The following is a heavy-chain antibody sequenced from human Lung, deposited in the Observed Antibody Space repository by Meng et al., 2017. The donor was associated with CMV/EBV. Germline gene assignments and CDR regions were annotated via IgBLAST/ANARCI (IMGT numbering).Heavy chain of an antibody. V-gene: IGHV1-46*01. D-gene: IGHD6-19*01. Sequence: SVXVSXXASGYTFTSYYMHWVRQAPGQGLEWMGIINPSGGSTSYAQKFQGRVTMTRDTSTSTVYMELSSLRSEDTAVYYCARGSSGWTYYVDYWGQGTLVTVSS. CDR2: INPSGGST. CDR1: GYTFTSYY. J-gene: IGHJ4*02. CDR3: ARGSSGWTYYVDY.